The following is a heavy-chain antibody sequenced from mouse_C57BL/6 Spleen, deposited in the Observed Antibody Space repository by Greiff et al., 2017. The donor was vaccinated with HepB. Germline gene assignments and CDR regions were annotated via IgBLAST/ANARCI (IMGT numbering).Heavy chain of an antibody. V-gene: IGHV5-15*01. CDR3: ARLVHYYGSSYYYFDY. D-gene: IGHD1-1*01. Sequence: EVKVVESGGGLVQPGGSLKLSCAASGFTFSDYGMAWVRQAPRKGLEWVAFISNLAYSIHYADTVTGRFTISRENAKNTLYLEMSSLRSEDTAMYYCARLVHYYGSSYYYFDYWGQGTTLTVSA. J-gene: IGHJ2*01. CDR1: GFTFSDYG. CDR2: ISNLAYSI.